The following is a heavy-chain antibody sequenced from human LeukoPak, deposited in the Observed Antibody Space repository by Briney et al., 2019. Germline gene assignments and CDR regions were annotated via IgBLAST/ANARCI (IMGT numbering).Heavy chain of an antibody. Sequence: GGSLRLSCAASGFTFSTYVMSWVRQAPGKGLDYVAGISESGAGTYYVDSVKGRFTISRDNSKNTLYLQMNSLRAEDTAVYYCAKDAREDSDYWGQGTLVTVSS. J-gene: IGHJ4*02. D-gene: IGHD6-6*01. CDR2: ISESGAGT. CDR3: AKDAREDSDY. CDR1: GFTFSTYV. V-gene: IGHV3-23*01.